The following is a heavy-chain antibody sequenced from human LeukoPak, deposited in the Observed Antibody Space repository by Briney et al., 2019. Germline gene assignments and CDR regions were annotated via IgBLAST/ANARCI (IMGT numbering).Heavy chain of an antibody. D-gene: IGHD2-8*02. Sequence: PGGSLRLSCAASGFTFSSYAMHWVRQAPGKGLEWVALMSYDGSDKYYADSVKGRFTISRDNTKNSLYLQMNSLRAEDTAVYYCARDSPYGTAGYWGQGTLATVSS. V-gene: IGHV3-30-3*01. CDR2: MSYDGSDK. CDR3: ARDSPYGTAGY. CDR1: GFTFSSYA. J-gene: IGHJ4*02.